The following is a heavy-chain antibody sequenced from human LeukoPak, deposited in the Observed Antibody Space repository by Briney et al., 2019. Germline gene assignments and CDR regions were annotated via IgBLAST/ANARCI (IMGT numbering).Heavy chain of an antibody. CDR1: GFTFSNYG. V-gene: IGHV3-30*02. J-gene: IGHJ4*02. D-gene: IGHD3-22*01. CDR2: IRYDGSNK. CDR3: AKELDHDSSGYAPTDY. Sequence: GGSLRLSCAASGFTFSNYGIHWVRQAPGKGLEWVAFIRYDGSNKFYVDSGKGRFTISRDNSKNTVYLQMNSLRDADTAVYYCAKELDHDSSGYAPTDYWGQGTLVTVSS.